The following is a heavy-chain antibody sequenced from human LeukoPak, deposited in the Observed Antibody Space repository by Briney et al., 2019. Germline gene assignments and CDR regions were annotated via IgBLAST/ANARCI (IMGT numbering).Heavy chain of an antibody. CDR1: GFRFTNYG. CDR3: ANDLGFIQLNLG. D-gene: IGHD3-16*01. V-gene: IGHV3-23*01. CDR2: ITSNGGTT. Sequence: GTQRLSWAASGFRFTNYGMNWVRQAPGKGLEWVSGITSNGGTTYYADSVKGRFTISRDNSRNTVYLQMSSLRAEDTAVYYCANDLGFIQLNLGRGQGTLVTVSS. J-gene: IGHJ4*02.